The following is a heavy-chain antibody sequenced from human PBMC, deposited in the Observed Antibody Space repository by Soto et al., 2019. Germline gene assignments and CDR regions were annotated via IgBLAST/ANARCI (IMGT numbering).Heavy chain of an antibody. V-gene: IGHV3-11*01. CDR2: ITAIGNII. CDR3: ARPQSEDWYNSGMDV. CDR1: GFTLSDYH. J-gene: IGHJ6*02. D-gene: IGHD3-9*01. Sequence: GGSLRLSCEASGFTLSDYHMSWIRQAPGKGLEWVSYITAIGNIIYYAASVKGRFTISRDNAKNSLSLQMNSLRADDTAVYFCARPQSEDWYNSGMDVWGQGTTVTVSS.